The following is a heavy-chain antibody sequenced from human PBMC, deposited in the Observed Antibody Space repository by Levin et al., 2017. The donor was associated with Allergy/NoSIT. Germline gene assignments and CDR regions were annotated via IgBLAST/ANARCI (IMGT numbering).Heavy chain of an antibody. V-gene: IGHV1-3*01. D-gene: IGHD2-15*01. Sequence: ASVKVSCKASGFIFTSYAIHWVRQAPGQRLEWMGWINVGNGNTKYLQKFQGRVTITRDTSASTAYMELSSLRSEDTAVYYCARGAEDDYSYYYMDGWGKGTTVTVSS. CDR1: GFIFTSYA. CDR3: ARGAEDDYSYYYMDG. J-gene: IGHJ6*03. CDR2: INVGNGNT.